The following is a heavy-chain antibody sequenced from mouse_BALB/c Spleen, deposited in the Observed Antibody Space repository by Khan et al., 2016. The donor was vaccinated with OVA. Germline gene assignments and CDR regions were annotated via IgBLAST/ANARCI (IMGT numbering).Heavy chain of an antibody. CDR1: GYTFTSNT. CDR2: INPRSGYT. J-gene: IGHJ4*01. Sequence: QVQLKQSGAELARPGASVKMSCEASGYTFTSNTMHWVKQRPGQGLEWIGYINPRSGYTNYNQKFKDKATLTADKSSSTAYMQLSSLTSEDSAVYYCERRTTGYAMDYWGQGTSVIVSS. CDR3: ERRTTGYAMDY. D-gene: IGHD2-14*01. V-gene: IGHV1-4*01.